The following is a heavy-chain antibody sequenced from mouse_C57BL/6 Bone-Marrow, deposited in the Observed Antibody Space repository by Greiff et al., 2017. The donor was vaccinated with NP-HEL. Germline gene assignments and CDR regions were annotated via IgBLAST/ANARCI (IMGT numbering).Heavy chain of an antibody. CDR3: ARPLYYSNYPYYAMDY. CDR2: INPSTGGT. CDR1: GYSFTGYY. D-gene: IGHD2-5*01. J-gene: IGHJ4*01. V-gene: IGHV1-42*01. Sequence: EVNLVESGPELVKPGASVKISCKASGYSFTGYYMNWVKQSPEKSLEWIGEINPSTGGTTYNQKFKAKATLTVDKSSSTAYMQLKSLTSEDSAVYYCARPLYYSNYPYYAMDYWCQGTSVTVSS.